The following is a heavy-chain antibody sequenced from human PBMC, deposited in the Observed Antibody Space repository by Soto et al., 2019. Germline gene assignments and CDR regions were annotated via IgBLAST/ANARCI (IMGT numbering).Heavy chain of an antibody. CDR1: GFSVIHSNSY. D-gene: IGHD2-8*01. CDR3: VSQRTSVLTQAYFDY. Sequence: SETLSLICAVSGFSVIHSNSYWGWILQSPGKGLEWIGSVYYRGRIYSKSSVKSRVTISVDTSKNQFSLNLNDVTASDTAVYYCVSQRTSVLTQAYFDYWGPGALVT. J-gene: IGHJ4*02. CDR2: VYYRGRI. V-gene: IGHV4-39*01.